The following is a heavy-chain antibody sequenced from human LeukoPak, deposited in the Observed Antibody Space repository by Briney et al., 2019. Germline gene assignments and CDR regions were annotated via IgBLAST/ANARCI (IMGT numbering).Heavy chain of an antibody. CDR3: TRENRPFCPFAH. J-gene: IGHJ4*02. Sequence: NASETLSRTCGVSGGSIDITNYWSWVRQAPGRGLGWIGEIAHDGTTNYNASLRSRVAMSFDRANNHFSLILTSVTAADTAVYYCTRENRPFCPFAHWGQGVLVTVSS. V-gene: IGHV4-4*02. CDR1: GGSIDITNY. D-gene: IGHD2/OR15-2a*01. CDR2: IAHDGTT.